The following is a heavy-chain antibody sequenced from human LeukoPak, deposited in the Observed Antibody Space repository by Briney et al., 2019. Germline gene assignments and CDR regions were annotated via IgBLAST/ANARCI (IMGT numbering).Heavy chain of an antibody. Sequence: GGSLRLSCAASGFSFSSYTMTWVRQAPGKGLEWVSAIDGSGDTTHYADSVKGRFTISRDSSNTLYLQMNSLRGEDTAVYHCAKGITYNFANWGSAQFDSWGQGTLVTVSS. CDR3: AKGITYNFANWGSAQFDS. D-gene: IGHD7-27*01. J-gene: IGHJ4*02. CDR1: GFSFSSYT. CDR2: IDGSGDTT. V-gene: IGHV3-23*01.